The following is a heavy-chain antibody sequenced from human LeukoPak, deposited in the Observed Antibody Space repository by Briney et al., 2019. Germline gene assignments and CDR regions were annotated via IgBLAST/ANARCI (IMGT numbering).Heavy chain of an antibody. J-gene: IGHJ3*02. CDR3: ARATGAFDI. D-gene: IGHD1-14*01. CDR2: SRNKANSYTT. V-gene: IGHV3-72*01. Sequence: GGSLRLSCAASGFTFSDHYMDWVRQAPGKGLEWVGRSRNKANSYTTEYAASVKGRVTISRDDSKNSLYLQMNSLKTEDTAVYYCARATGAFDIWGQGTMVTVSS. CDR1: GFTFSDHY.